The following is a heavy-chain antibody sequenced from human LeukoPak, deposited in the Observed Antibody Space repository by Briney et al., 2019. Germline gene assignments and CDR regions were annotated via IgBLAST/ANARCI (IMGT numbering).Heavy chain of an antibody. Sequence: PGGSLRLSCAASGFTFSTYAMSWVRQAPGKVLEWVSVISSTGGSTFYADSVKGRFTISRDNSKNTLFLQMNALRAEDTAIYYCAKDRHGVTSGGQGTLVTVSS. CDR2: ISSTGGST. D-gene: IGHD3-3*01. J-gene: IGHJ4*02. CDR3: AKDRHGVTS. V-gene: IGHV3-23*01. CDR1: GFTFSTYA.